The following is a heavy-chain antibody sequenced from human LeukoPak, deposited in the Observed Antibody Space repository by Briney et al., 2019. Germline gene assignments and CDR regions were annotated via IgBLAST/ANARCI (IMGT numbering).Heavy chain of an antibody. V-gene: IGHV3-74*01. Sequence: PGGSLRLSCAASGFTFSNYWMHWVRQTPGKGLVWVSRINTDGTGTSYADSVKGRFTISRDGAKNTLYLQMSGLRAKDTAVYYCARVKSGSYYPIDYWGQGTLVTVSS. CDR2: INTDGTGT. D-gene: IGHD1-26*01. CDR3: ARVKSGSYYPIDY. CDR1: GFTFSNYW. J-gene: IGHJ4*02.